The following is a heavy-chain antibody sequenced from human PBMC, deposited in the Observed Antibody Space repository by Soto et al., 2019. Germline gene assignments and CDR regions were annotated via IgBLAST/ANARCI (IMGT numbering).Heavy chain of an antibody. CDR3: ATSGWFSNWFDT. J-gene: IGHJ5*02. V-gene: IGHV4-59*01. Sequence: AETLSLTCSVSGVSINTYYWTWIRQPPGKGLEWVGYIYYSGSIKYNPSLESRGTISVDPSKNQFSLKLYSGTAADTAVYFCATSGWFSNWFDTWGQGTLVTVSS. CDR1: GVSINTYY. D-gene: IGHD6-19*01. CDR2: IYYSGSI.